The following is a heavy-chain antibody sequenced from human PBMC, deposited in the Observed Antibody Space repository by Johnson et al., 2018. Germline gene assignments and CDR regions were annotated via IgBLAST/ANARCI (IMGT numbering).Heavy chain of an antibody. CDR3: TRPDSGGTCWRVYGYFDL. J-gene: IGHJ2*01. Sequence: VQLVQSGGGVVQPGRSLRLSCAASGFTFGDYAMSWFRQAPGKGLEWVGFIRSKAYGGTTEYAASVKGRFTISRDDSKSIAYLQMNSLKTEDTAVDYCTRPDSGGTCWRVYGYFDLWGRGTLVTVS. CDR1: GFTFGDYA. D-gene: IGHD6-19*01. CDR2: IRSKAYGGTT. V-gene: IGHV3-49*03.